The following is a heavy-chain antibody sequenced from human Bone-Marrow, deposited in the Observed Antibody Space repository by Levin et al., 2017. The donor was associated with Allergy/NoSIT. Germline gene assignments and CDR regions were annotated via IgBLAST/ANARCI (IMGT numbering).Heavy chain of an antibody. CDR3: ARVLTPYCSRANCRQFGY. J-gene: IGHJ4*02. CDR1: GFTFSSYA. CDR2: ILYDGSDK. D-gene: IGHD2-15*01. Sequence: AGGSLRLSCAASGFTFSSYAMHWVRQAPGKGLEWVGVILYDGSDKNYADSVKGRFTISRDNSENTLFLQVNSLRAEDTAVYYCARVLTPYCSRANCRQFGYWGQGTLVTVSS. V-gene: IGHV3-30*04.